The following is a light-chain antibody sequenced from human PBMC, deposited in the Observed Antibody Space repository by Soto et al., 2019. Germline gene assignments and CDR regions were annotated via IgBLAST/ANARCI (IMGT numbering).Light chain of an antibody. CDR3: SSYTSSSTLYV. Sequence: QSVLTQPASVYWSPGHAITISCTGTSSDVGGYNYVSWYQQHPGKAPKLMIYDVSNRPSGVSNRFSGSKSGNTASLTISGLQAEDEADYYCSSYTSSSTLYVFGTGTKVTVL. CDR2: DVS. CDR1: SSDVGGYNY. J-gene: IGLJ1*01. V-gene: IGLV2-14*01.